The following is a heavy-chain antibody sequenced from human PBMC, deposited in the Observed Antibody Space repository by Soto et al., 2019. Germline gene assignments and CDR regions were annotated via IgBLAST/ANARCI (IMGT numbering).Heavy chain of an antibody. Sequence: EVQLLESGGGLVQPGGSLRLSCAASGFTSNNYASYAMRWVRQAPGKGLEWVSTINAGGDTTYYADSVKGRFTISRDNSKNTLYLQMNSRRGEDTAVYYCAKLKLRYNYMDVWGKGTTVTVSS. V-gene: IGHV3-23*01. CDR1: GFTSNNYASYA. CDR3: AKLKLRYNYMDV. D-gene: IGHD3-10*01. J-gene: IGHJ6*03. CDR2: INAGGDTT.